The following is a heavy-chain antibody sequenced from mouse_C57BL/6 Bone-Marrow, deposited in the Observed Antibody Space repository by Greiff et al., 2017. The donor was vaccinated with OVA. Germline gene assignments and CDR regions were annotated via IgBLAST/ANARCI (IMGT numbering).Heavy chain of an antibody. CDR1: GYTFTDYY. CDR3: ARKDYGSSYMYFDV. J-gene: IGHJ1*03. V-gene: IGHV1-26*01. CDR2: INPNNGGT. Sequence: EVQLQQSGPELVKPGASVKISCKASGYTFTDYYMNWVKQSHGKSLEWIGDINPNNGGTSYNQKFKGKATLTVDKSSSTAYMELRSLTSEDSAVYYCARKDYGSSYMYFDVWGTGTTVTVSS. D-gene: IGHD1-1*01.